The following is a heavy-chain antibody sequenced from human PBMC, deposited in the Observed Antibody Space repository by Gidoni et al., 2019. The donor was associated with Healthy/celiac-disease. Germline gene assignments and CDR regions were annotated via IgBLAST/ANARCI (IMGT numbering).Heavy chain of an antibody. CDR3: VKDYYDSSGYYIFDY. V-gene: IGHV3-64D*06. D-gene: IGHD3-22*01. CDR2: ISSNGGST. J-gene: IGHJ4*02. CDR1: GFTFSRYA. Sequence: EVQLVESGGGLVQPGGSLRLSCSASGFTFSRYAMPWVRQAPGKGLEYVSAISSNGGSTYYADSVKGRFTISRDNSKNTLYLQMSSLRAEDTAVYYCVKDYYDSSGYYIFDYWGQGTLVTVSS.